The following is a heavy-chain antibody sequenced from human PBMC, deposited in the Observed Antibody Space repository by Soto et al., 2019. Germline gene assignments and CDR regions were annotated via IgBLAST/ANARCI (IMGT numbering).Heavy chain of an antibody. D-gene: IGHD6-19*01. CDR3: ARVGSSGRYYFDL. CDR1: GGSMAYLD. J-gene: IGHJ4*02. CDR2: IYYSGTT. Sequence: SETLRVPWSVVGGSMAYLDWGRIRKAPGKGLEWIGYIYYSGTTSYNPSLKSRVTISIDTSKNQFSLKLSPVTAADTAVYYCARVGSSGRYYFDLWGQGTLVTVSS. V-gene: IGHV4-59*11.